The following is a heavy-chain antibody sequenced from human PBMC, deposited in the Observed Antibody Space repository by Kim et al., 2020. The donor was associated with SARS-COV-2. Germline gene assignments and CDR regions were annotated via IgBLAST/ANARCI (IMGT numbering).Heavy chain of an antibody. CDR3: TTDVGGNYGDYVEGDGGY. Sequence: KGRFTISRDDSKNTLYLQMNSLKTEDTAVYYCTTDVGGNYGDYVEGDGGYWGQGTLVTVSS. V-gene: IGHV3-15*01. J-gene: IGHJ4*02. D-gene: IGHD4-17*01.